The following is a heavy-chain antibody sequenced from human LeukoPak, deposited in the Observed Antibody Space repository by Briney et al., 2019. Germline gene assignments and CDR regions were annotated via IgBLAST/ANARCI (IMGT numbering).Heavy chain of an antibody. J-gene: IGHJ6*03. CDR1: GGSISSSSYY. CDR2: IYYSGST. V-gene: IGHV4-39*01. CDR3: ARGVVFGVVITHYMDV. Sequence: SETLSLTCTVPGGSISSSSYYWGWIRQPPGKGLEWIGSIYYSGSTYYNPSLKSRVTISVDTSKNQFSLKLSSVTAADTAVYYCARGVVFGVVITHYMDVWGKGTTVTVSS. D-gene: IGHD3-3*01.